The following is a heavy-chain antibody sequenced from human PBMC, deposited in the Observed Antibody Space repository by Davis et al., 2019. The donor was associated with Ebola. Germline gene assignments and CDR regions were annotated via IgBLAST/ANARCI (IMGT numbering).Heavy chain of an antibody. Sequence: ASVKVSCKASGYTFTSYGISWVRQAPGQGLEWMGWISAYNGNTNYAQKLQGRVTMTTDTSTSTAYMELRSLRSDDTAVYYCARGVEYNGYGGFRFDPWGQGTLVTVSS. CDR2: ISAYNGNT. CDR1: GYTFTSYG. D-gene: IGHD5-12*01. CDR3: ARGVEYNGYGGFRFDP. J-gene: IGHJ5*02. V-gene: IGHV1-18*01.